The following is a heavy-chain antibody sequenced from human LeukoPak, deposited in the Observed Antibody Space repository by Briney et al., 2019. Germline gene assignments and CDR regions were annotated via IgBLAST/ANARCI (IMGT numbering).Heavy chain of an antibody. V-gene: IGHV1-2*02. J-gene: IGHJ4*02. CDR3: ARERTCGFSCDD. CDR1: GYTFTGYY. Sequence: ASVKVSCKASGYTFTGYYMYWVRQAPGQGLEWMGWINPNSGGTNYAQKCQGRVTMTRDTSNSTAYMELRRLRSDDTAVYYCARERTCGFSCDDWGQGTTVTVSS. CDR2: INPNSGGT. D-gene: IGHD3-16*01.